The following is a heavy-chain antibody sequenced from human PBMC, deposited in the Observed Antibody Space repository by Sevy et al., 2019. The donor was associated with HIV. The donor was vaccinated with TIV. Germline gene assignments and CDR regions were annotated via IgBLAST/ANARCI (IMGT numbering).Heavy chain of an antibody. CDR2: IYSGGST. D-gene: IGHD6-6*01. Sequence: GGSLRLSCAASGFTVSSNYMSWVRQAPGKGLEWVSAIYSGGSTYYADSLKGRFTISRDNSKNTLYLQMNSLRAEDTAVYYCAGPRGSSSTSGMDVWGQGTTVTVSS. CDR1: GFTVSSNY. CDR3: AGPRGSSSTSGMDV. V-gene: IGHV3-53*01. J-gene: IGHJ6*02.